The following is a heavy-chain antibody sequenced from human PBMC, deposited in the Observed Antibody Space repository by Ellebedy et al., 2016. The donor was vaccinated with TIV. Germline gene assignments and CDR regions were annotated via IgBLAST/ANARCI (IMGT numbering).Heavy chain of an antibody. Sequence: SETLSLTCTVSGVSIRSYYWTWIRQPAGRGLEWIGRIFASGSTNYNPSLESRVTTSIDTSKNQFSLRLTSVTAADTAIYYCAKLGSGGSWGAARDWGQGTLVTVSS. J-gene: IGHJ4*02. V-gene: IGHV4-4*07. CDR2: IFASGST. CDR1: GVSIRSYY. CDR3: AKLGSGGSWGAARD. D-gene: IGHD3-10*01.